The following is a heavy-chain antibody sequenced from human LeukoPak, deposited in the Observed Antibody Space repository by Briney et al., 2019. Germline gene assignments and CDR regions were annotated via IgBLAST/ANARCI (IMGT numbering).Heavy chain of an antibody. V-gene: IGHV4-39*01. J-gene: IGHJ3*02. D-gene: IGHD6-19*01. CDR1: GGSISSSSYY. CDR2: IYYSGST. Sequence: KPSETLPLTCTVSGGSISSSSYYWGWIRQPPGKGLEWIGSIYYSGSTYYNPSLKSRVTISVDTSKNQFSLKLSSVTAADTAVYYCARLRALAGYSSGYDAFDIWGQGTMVTVSS. CDR3: ARLRALAGYSSGYDAFDI.